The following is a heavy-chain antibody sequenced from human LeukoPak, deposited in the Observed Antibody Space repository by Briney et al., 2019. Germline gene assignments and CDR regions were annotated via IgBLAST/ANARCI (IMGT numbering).Heavy chain of an antibody. V-gene: IGHV3-9*01. CDR2: ISWNSGSI. J-gene: IGHJ4*02. Sequence: GGSLRLSCAASGFTFDDYAMHWVRQAPGKGLEWVSGISWNSGSIGYADSVKGRFTISRDNSKNTLYLQMNSLRAEDTAVYYCAKDSDWGVPSFLDSWGQGSLVTVS. CDR1: GFTFDDYA. CDR3: AKDSDWGVPSFLDS. D-gene: IGHD3-9*01.